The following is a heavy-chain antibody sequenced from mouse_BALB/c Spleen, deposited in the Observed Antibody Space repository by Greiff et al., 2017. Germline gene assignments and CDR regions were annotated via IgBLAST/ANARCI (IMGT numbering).Heavy chain of an antibody. J-gene: IGHJ3*01. CDR1: GYSITSDYA. D-gene: IGHD2-4*01. Sequence: EVKLQESAPGLVKPSQSLSLTCTVTGYSITSDYAWNWIRQFPGNKLEWMGYISYSGSTSYNPSLKSRISITRDTSKNQFFLQLNSVTTEDTATYYCARGDDYAPWFAYWGQGTLVTVSA. CDR2: ISYSGST. CDR3: ARGDDYAPWFAY. V-gene: IGHV3-2*02.